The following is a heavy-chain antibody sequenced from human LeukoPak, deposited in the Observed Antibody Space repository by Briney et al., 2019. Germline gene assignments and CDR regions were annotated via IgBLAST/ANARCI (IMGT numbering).Heavy chain of an antibody. Sequence: SETLSLTCTVSGGSISSSSYYWGWVRQPPGKGLEWIGRMYYSGSTYYNPSLKSRVTISVDTSKNQFSLKLSSVTAADTAVYYCARDAGHQLSRRNYYAMDVWGQGTTVTVSS. V-gene: IGHV4-39*07. J-gene: IGHJ6*02. CDR1: GGSISSSSYY. CDR3: ARDAGHQLSRRNYYAMDV. D-gene: IGHD2-2*01. CDR2: MYYSGST.